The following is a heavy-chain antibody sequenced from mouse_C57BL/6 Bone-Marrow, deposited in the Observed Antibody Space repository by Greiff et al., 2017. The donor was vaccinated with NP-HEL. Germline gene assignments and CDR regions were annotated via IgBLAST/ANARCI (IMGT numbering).Heavy chain of an antibody. V-gene: IGHV1-22*01. Sequence: VQLQQSGPELVKPGASVKMSCKASGYTFTDYNMHWVKQSHGKSLEWIGYINPNNGGTSYNQKFKGKATLTLNKSSSTAYMELRSLTSEDSAVDYCAPSWDVWAGFAYWGQGTLVTVSA. J-gene: IGHJ3*01. D-gene: IGHD4-1*01. CDR2: INPNNGGT. CDR1: GYTFTDYN. CDR3: APSWDVWAGFAY.